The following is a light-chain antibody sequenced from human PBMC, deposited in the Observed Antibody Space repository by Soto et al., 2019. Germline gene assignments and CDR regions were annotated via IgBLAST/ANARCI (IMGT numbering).Light chain of an antibody. Sequence: EIVLTQSPGTLSLSPGERATLSCRASQSVSSTYLAWYQQKPGQAPRLLIYGASTRATGIPARFSGSGSGTELTLTISSLQSEDFAVYHCQQYNNWPPWTFGQGTKVEIK. J-gene: IGKJ1*01. CDR3: QQYNNWPPWT. CDR1: QSVSSTY. V-gene: IGKV3-15*01. CDR2: GAS.